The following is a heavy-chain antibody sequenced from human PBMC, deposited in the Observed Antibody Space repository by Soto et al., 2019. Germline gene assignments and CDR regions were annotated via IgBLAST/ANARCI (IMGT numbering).Heavy chain of an antibody. CDR1: GGSISSGGYY. CDR3: ARRTDYGDYSDAFDV. J-gene: IGHJ3*01. V-gene: IGHV4-31*03. D-gene: IGHD4-17*01. CDR2: IYYSGST. Sequence: TSETLSLTCTVSGGSISSGGYYWSWIRQHPGKGLEWIGYIYYSGSTYYNPSLKSRITISVDTSRNQFSLKLSSVTAADTAVYYCARRTDYGDYSDAFDVWGHGSMVTVSS.